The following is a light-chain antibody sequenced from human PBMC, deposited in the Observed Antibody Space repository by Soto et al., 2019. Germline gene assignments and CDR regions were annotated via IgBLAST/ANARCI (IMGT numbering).Light chain of an antibody. Sequence: QSVLTQPPSASGTPRQRVTISCSGSSSNIGSNTVNWYQQLPGTAPKLLIYSNNQRPSGVPDRFSCSKSGTSASLAISGLQSEDEAAYYCAAWDDSLNGWVFGGGTKLTVL. V-gene: IGLV1-44*01. CDR2: SNN. CDR1: SSNIGSNT. J-gene: IGLJ3*02. CDR3: AAWDDSLNGWV.